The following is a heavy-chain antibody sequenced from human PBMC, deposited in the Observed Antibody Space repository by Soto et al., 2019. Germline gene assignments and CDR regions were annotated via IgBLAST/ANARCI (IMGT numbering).Heavy chain of an antibody. J-gene: IGHJ6*03. Sequence: ASVKVSCKASGYTFTGYYMHWVRQAPGQGLEWMGWINPNSGGTNYAQKFQGWVTMTRDTSISTAYMELSRLRSDDTAVYYCATALFGHYFMDVWGKGTTVTVSS. CDR3: ATALFGHYFMDV. CDR1: GYTFTGYY. CDR2: INPNSGGT. V-gene: IGHV1-2*04. D-gene: IGHD1-1*01.